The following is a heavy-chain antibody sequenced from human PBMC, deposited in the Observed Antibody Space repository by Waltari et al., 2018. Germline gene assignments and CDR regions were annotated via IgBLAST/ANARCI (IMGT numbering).Heavy chain of an antibody. D-gene: IGHD3-3*01. CDR1: GYEFTTSC. CDR2: INPGDSDT. CDR3: ARPGGREQFTVFGAYFDS. J-gene: IGHJ4*02. V-gene: IGHV5-51*01. Sequence: EVQLVQSGAEAKKPGASLKVSWKASGYEFTTSCIGWVGQTPGNGLDWMAVINPGDSDTRYSPSFQGQVISSVDKSINTAYLQWRSLKVSDTAMYYCARPGGREQFTVFGAYFDSWSQGTLVTVSS.